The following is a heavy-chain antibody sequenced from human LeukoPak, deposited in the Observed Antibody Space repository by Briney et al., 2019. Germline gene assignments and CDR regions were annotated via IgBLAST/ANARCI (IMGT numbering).Heavy chain of an antibody. V-gene: IGHV3-7*01. CDR2: INHNGNVN. CDR3: ARHSSSWYFAFDI. CDR1: GFTFSSYW. Sequence: PGGSLRLSCAASGFTFSSYWMNWARQAPGKGLEWVASINHNGNVNYYVDSVKGRFTISRDNSKNTLYLQMSSLRAEDTAVYYCARHSSSWYFAFDIWGQGTMVTVSS. D-gene: IGHD6-13*01. J-gene: IGHJ3*02.